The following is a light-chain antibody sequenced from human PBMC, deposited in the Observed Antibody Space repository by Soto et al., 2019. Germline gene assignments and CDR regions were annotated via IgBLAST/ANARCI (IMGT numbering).Light chain of an antibody. V-gene: IGLV2-23*01. CDR1: SSDIGSYNL. CDR2: EGS. Sequence: QSVLTQPGSVSGSPGQSITISCSGTSSDIGSYNLVSWYQQHPGKAPKVIIFEGSRLPSGVSSRFSGSKSGNTASLTISGLLPEDEADYYCSSYAGSNVLVVFGGGTKLTVL. J-gene: IGLJ2*01. CDR3: SSYAGSNVLVV.